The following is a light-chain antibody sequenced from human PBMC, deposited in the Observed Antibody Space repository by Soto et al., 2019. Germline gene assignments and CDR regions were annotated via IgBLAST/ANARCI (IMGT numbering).Light chain of an antibody. CDR1: HNISSW. CDR2: KAS. V-gene: IGKV1-5*03. CDR3: QQYSSYWWT. J-gene: IGKJ1*01. Sequence: DIQMTQSPSTLSTSVGDRVTITCRASHNISSWLSWYQQKPGKAPKLLIYKASSLDSGVPSRFSGSGSGTDFTLTISSLQPDDFATYFCQQYSSYWWTFGQGTKVEIK.